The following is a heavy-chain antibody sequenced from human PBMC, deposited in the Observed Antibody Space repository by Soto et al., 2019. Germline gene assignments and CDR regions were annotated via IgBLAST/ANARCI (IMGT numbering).Heavy chain of an antibody. D-gene: IGHD3-10*01. V-gene: IGHV3-30-3*01. CDR2: ISNDGSNK. CDR3: ARGHPYYYGSGSMYYSDY. J-gene: IGHJ4*02. CDR1: GFTFSTYS. Sequence: QVQLVESGGGVVQPGRSLRLSCAASGFTFSTYSMHWVRQAPGKGLEWLAIISNDGSNKYYADSVEGRFTISRDNSKTTLFRQMNSLRAEDTAVYYCARGHPYYYGSGSMYYSDYWGQGTLVTVSS.